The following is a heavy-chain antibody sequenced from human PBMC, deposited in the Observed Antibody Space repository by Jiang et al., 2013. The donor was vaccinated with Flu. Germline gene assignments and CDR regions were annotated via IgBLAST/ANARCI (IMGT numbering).Heavy chain of an antibody. CDR3: ARETAAAGQFDY. J-gene: IGHJ4*02. CDR2: ISSSSSYI. V-gene: IGHV3-11*06. Sequence: GLVKPGGSLRLSCAASGFSFSDYYMSWLRQAPGKGLEWVSYISSSSSYIYYADSVKGRFTISRDNAKNSLYLQMNSLRAEDTAVYHCARETAAAGQFDYWGQGTLVTVSS. CDR1: GFSFSDYY. D-gene: IGHD6-13*01.